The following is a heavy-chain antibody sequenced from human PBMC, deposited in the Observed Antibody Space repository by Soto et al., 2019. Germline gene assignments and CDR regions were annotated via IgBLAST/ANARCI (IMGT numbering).Heavy chain of an antibody. Sequence: EVQLLESGGGLVQPGGSLRLSCAASGFTFSSHAMSWVRQAPGKGLEWVSAISGSGGSTYYADSVKGRFTISRDNSKNTLYLQMNSLRAEDTAVYYCAKSIAVAGNVDYWGQGTLVTVSS. CDR2: ISGSGGST. J-gene: IGHJ4*02. D-gene: IGHD6-19*01. CDR3: AKSIAVAGNVDY. CDR1: GFTFSSHA. V-gene: IGHV3-23*01.